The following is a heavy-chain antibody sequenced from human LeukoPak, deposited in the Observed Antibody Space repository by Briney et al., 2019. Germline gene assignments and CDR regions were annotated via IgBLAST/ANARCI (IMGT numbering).Heavy chain of an antibody. CDR2: IYYSGST. V-gene: IGHV4-59*08. J-gene: IGHJ4*02. CDR3: ARHGGGGESYPRVFDY. D-gene: IGHD1-26*01. Sequence: SETLSLTCIVSGGSISPYYWSWIRQPPGKGLEWIGYIYYSGSTNYNPSLNSRVTISVDTSKNQFSLKLSSMTAADTAVYYCARHGGGGESYPRVFDYWGRGNLATVSS. CDR1: GGSISPYY.